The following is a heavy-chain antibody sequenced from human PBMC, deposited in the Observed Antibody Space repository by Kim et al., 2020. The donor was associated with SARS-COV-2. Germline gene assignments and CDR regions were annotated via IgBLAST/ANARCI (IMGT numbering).Heavy chain of an antibody. CDR1: GFVFSDYS. D-gene: IGHD3-10*01. Sequence: GGSLRLSCAASGFVFSDYSMDWVRQAPGKGLEWLSYISSGSTTIYYADSVKGRFTISRDNAKNSLYLQMNSLRAEDTAVYYCARVDSIMFRGAIIHYYGVDLWGQGTTVTVSS. V-gene: IGHV3-48*04. CDR3: ARVDSIMFRGAIIHYYGVDL. J-gene: IGHJ6*02. CDR2: ISSGSTTI.